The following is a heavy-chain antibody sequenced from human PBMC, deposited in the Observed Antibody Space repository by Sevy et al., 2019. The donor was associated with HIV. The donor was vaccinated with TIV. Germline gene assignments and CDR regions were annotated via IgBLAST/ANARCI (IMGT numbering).Heavy chain of an antibody. CDR3: AKDCGDDTDGLFDY. Sequence: GGSLRLSCGASGFTFSNYAMSWVRQAPGKGLEWVSSISGSGDNTYNADSVKGRFTVSRDNSKKTLYLQMNSLRAEDTAVYYCAKDCGDDTDGLFDYWGQGTLVTVSS. CDR1: GFTFSNYA. J-gene: IGHJ4*02. CDR2: ISGSGDNT. V-gene: IGHV3-23*01. D-gene: IGHD3-10*01.